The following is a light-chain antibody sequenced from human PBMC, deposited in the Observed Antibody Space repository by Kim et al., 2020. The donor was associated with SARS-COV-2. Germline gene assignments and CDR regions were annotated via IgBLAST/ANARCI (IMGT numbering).Light chain of an antibody. CDR3: QQGYST. CDR2: GAS. V-gene: IGKV1-39*01. CDR1: QSISTY. J-gene: IGKJ2*01. Sequence: DIQMTQSPSSLSASVGDRVTITCRASQSISTYLNWYQKPGKAPKLLIYGASNLPSGVPSRFSGSGSGTDFTLTISTLQPEDFGTYYCQQGYSTFGQGTKLEI.